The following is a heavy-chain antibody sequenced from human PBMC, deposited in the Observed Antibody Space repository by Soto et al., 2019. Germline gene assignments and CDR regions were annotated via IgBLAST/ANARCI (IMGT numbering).Heavy chain of an antibody. CDR3: ARDLRVDTAMVLVYYGMDV. D-gene: IGHD5-18*01. CDR1: GFTFSSYG. V-gene: IGHV3-33*01. Sequence: GGSLRLSCAASGFTFSSYGMHWVRQAPGKGLEWVAVIWYDGSNKYYADSVKGRFTISRDNSKNTLYLQMNSLRAEDTAVYYCARDLRVDTAMVLVYYGMDVWGQGTTVTVSS. CDR2: IWYDGSNK. J-gene: IGHJ6*02.